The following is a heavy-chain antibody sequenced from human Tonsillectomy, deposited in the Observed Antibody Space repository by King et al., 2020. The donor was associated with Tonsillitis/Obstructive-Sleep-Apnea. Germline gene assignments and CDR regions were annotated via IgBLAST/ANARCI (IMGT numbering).Heavy chain of an antibody. CDR3: ARTPVVATAARYFDY. J-gene: IGHJ4*02. CDR2: IDWVNDK. Sequence: TLKESGPALVKPTQTLTLTCTFSGFSLSASGMCVSWIRQPPGKPLEWLALIDWVNDKYYSTSLRTRLTISKDTAKNQVALTMTNVDPVDTATYFCARTPVVATAARYFDYWGQGILVTVSS. CDR1: GFSLSASGMC. V-gene: IGHV2-70*13. D-gene: IGHD2-2*01.